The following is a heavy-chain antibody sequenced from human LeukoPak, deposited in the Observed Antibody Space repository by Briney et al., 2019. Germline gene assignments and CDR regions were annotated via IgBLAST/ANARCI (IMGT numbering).Heavy chain of an antibody. CDR1: GFTFSSYS. CDR2: ISSSSSYI. D-gene: IGHD1-1*01. Sequence: GGSLRLSCAASGFTFSSYSMNWVRQAPGKGLEWVSSISSSSSYIYYADSVRGRFTISRDNAKNSLFLQMNSLRGEDTAIYYCARCTTGKAFGSLREIKKSREIDYWGQGTLVTVSS. V-gene: IGHV3-21*01. J-gene: IGHJ4*02. CDR3: ARCTTGKAFGSLREIKKSREIDY.